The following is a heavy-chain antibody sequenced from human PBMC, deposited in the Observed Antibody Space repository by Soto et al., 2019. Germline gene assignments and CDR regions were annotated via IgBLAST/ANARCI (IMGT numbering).Heavy chain of an antibody. Sequence: QVQLVQSGAEVKKPGSSVKVSCKASGGTFSSYAISWVRQAPGQGLEWMGGIIPIFGTANYAQKFQGRVTITADESTCTAYMELSSLRSEDTALYYCARDCDFGRFSNWFDPWGQGTLVTVSS. CDR3: ARDCDFGRFSNWFDP. CDR1: GGTFSSYA. J-gene: IGHJ5*02. V-gene: IGHV1-69*12. CDR2: IIPIFGTA. D-gene: IGHD3-3*01.